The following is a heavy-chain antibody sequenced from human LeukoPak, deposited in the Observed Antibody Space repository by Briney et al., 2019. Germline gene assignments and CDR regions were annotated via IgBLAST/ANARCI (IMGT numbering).Heavy chain of an antibody. CDR1: EGSTTGYF. CDR3: ARHLSVTYDAFNL. Sequence: PSETLSLTCTISEGSTTGYFWSWIRQPPGKGPEWIGYVSYSGGTLYNPSLDSRVTISVDTSKTQFSLELTSVTAADTAVYYCARHLSVTYDAFNLWGRGTMVTVSS. V-gene: IGHV4-59*08. J-gene: IGHJ3*01. CDR2: VSYSGGT. D-gene: IGHD2-21*02.